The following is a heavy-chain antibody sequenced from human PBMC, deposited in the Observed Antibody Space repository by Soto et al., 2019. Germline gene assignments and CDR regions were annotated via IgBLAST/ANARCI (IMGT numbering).Heavy chain of an antibody. CDR3: ARDLGIAVAGTNSFDI. J-gene: IGHJ3*02. D-gene: IGHD6-19*01. CDR2: IIPIFGTA. CDR1: GGTFSNYA. V-gene: IGHV1-69*01. Sequence: QVQLVQSGAEVKKPGSSVKVSCKASGGTFSNYAISWVRQAPGQGLEWMGGIIPIFGTANYAQKFQGRVTITADESTSTDYMELSSLTSEDTAVYSCARDLGIAVAGTNSFDIWGQGTMVTVSS.